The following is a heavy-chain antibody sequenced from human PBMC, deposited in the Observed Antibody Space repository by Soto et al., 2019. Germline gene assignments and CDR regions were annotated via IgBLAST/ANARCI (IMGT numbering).Heavy chain of an antibody. Sequence: PSETLSLTCTVSVGSICSSSYYWGWIRQPPGKGLEWIGSIYYSGSSYYNPSLKSRVTISVVTSENQFSLKLSSVTAADTAVYYCATLNYYHTSDYLVYWGQGALVTVSS. CDR2: IYYSGSS. J-gene: IGHJ4*02. V-gene: IGHV4-39*01. D-gene: IGHD3-22*01. CDR1: VGSICSSSYY. CDR3: ATLNYYHTSDYLVY.